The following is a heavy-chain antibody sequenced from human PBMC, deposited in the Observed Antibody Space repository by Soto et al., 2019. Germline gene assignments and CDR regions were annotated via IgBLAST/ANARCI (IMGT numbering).Heavy chain of an antibody. Sequence: GESLKISCKGSGYSFTNYWIGWVRQMPGKGLEWMGIINPADSDTRYSPSFQGQVTVSVDKSISTAYLQRGSLKASDTATYYCVRPDSTGYYSHWGQGTPVTVSS. V-gene: IGHV5-51*01. CDR1: GYSFTNYW. CDR2: INPADSDT. D-gene: IGHD3-9*01. J-gene: IGHJ4*02. CDR3: VRPDSTGYYSH.